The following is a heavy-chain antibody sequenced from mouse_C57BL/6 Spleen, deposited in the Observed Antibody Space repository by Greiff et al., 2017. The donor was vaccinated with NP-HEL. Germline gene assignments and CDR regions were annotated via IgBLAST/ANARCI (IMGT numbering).Heavy chain of an antibody. CDR1: GYAFSSYW. CDR2: IYPGDGDT. V-gene: IGHV1-80*01. D-gene: IGHD1-1*01. Sequence: QVQLKQSGAELVKPGASVKISCKASGYAFSSYWMNWVKQRPGKGLEWIGQIYPGDGDTNYNGQFKGKATLTADKSSSTAYMQLSSLTSEDSAVYFCARGGTTVVEDYFDYWGQGTTLTVSS. CDR3: ARGGTTVVEDYFDY. J-gene: IGHJ2*01.